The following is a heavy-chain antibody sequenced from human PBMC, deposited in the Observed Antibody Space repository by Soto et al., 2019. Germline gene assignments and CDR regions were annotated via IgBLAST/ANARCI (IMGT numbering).Heavy chain of an antibody. CDR3: AKPSVLAFVVVIPASFDY. J-gene: IGHJ4*02. Sequence: GGSLRLSCATSGFTFNNYAMSWVRQAPGKGLEWVSSISGSGGPTYYSDSVKGRFTISRDNSKNTVYLQMNSLRDEDTAIYYCAKPSVLAFVVVIPASFDYWGQGTLVTVSS. CDR1: GFTFNNYA. CDR2: ISGSGGPT. V-gene: IGHV3-23*01. D-gene: IGHD2-2*01.